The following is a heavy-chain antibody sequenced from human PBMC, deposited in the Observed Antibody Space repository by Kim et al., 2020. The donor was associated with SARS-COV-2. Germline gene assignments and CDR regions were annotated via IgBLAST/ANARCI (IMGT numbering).Heavy chain of an antibody. Sequence: PSLKSRVTISVDTSKNQFSLKLSSVTAADTAVYYCARGITVDTAMVDFDYWGQGTLVTVSS. V-gene: IGHV4-34*01. CDR3: ARGITVDTAMVDFDY. J-gene: IGHJ4*02. D-gene: IGHD5-18*01.